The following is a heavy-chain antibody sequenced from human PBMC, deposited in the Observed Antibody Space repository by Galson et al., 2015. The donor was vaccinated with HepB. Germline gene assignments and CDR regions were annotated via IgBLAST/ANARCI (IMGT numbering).Heavy chain of an antibody. V-gene: IGHV1-2*02. CDR3: ARAPSYYYDSSGDYGLDV. J-gene: IGHJ6*02. D-gene: IGHD3-22*01. Sequence: VKVSCKASGYTFSGYHMHWVRQAPRQGLEWMGWINPDSGGTNHAQKFRGRVTMTRDTSISTAYMELSRLTSDDTAVYYCARAPSYYYDSSGDYGLDVWGQGTTVTVSS. CDR1: GYTFSGYH. CDR2: INPDSGGT.